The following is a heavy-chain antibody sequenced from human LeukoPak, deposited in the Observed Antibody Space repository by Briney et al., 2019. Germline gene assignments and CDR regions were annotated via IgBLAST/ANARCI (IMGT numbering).Heavy chain of an antibody. J-gene: IGHJ4*02. CDR2: IYYSGST. Sequence: AETLSLTCTASGGTISSYYWSWIRQPPGKGLEWIGNIYYSGSTNYYPSLKSRVAISVDTSKNQFSLKLSSVTAADTAVHYCARESPRAVDYWGQGTLVTVSS. D-gene: IGHD1-26*01. CDR3: ARESPRAVDY. CDR1: GGTISSYY. V-gene: IGHV4-59*01.